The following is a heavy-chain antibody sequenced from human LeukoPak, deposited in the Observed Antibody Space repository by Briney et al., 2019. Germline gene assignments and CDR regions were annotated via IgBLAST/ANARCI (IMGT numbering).Heavy chain of an antibody. J-gene: IGHJ4*02. CDR1: GFTFSSYW. V-gene: IGHV3-7*01. CDR3: ARGYYDISVDPPTIDY. Sequence: GGSLRLSCAASGFTFSSYWMSWVRQAPGKGLEWVANIKQDGSEKNYVDSVKGRFTISRDNAKNSLYLQMNSLRAEDTAVYYCARGYYDISVDPPTIDYWGQGTLVTVSS. CDR2: IKQDGSEK. D-gene: IGHD3-9*01.